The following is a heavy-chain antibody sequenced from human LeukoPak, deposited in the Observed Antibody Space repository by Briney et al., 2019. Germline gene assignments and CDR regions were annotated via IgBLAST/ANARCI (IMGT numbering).Heavy chain of an antibody. CDR3: AKAGATGTPYYYYGMDV. CDR1: GFTFSNYA. D-gene: IGHD1-1*01. J-gene: IGHJ6*04. Sequence: GASLRLSCAASGFTFSNYAMSWVRQAPGKGLEWVSFIHIAGGTYYADSVRGRFTISRDNPRNTLYLQMNSLRAEDTAVYYCAKAGATGTPYYYYGMDVWGKGTTVTVSS. V-gene: IGHV3-23*01. CDR2: IHIAGGT.